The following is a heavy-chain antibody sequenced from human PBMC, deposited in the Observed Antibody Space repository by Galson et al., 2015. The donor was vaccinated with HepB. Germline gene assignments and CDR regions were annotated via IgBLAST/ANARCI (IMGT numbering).Heavy chain of an antibody. CDR3: ARDLTPLIAAAEF. CDR2: INTNTGNP. Sequence: SVKVSCKASGYTFSSYAMNWVRRAPGQGLEWMGWINTNTGNPTYAQGFTGRFVFSLDTSVSTAYLQISSLKPEDTAVYYCARDLTPLIAAAEFWGQGTMVTVSS. D-gene: IGHD6-13*01. CDR1: GYTFSSYA. J-gene: IGHJ3*01. V-gene: IGHV7-4-1*02.